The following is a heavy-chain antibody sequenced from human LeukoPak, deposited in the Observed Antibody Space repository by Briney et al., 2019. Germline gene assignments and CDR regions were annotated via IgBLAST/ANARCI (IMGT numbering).Heavy chain of an antibody. Sequence: PGGSLRLSCAASGFXFSSYGMHWVRQAPGKGLEWVSVISYDGSNKYYADSVKGRFTISRDNSKNTLYLQMNSLRAEDTAVYYCAKDRGGSGWFFDYWGQGTLVTVSS. D-gene: IGHD6-19*01. V-gene: IGHV3-30*18. CDR1: GFXFSSYG. J-gene: IGHJ4*02. CDR3: AKDRGGSGWFFDY. CDR2: ISYDGSNK.